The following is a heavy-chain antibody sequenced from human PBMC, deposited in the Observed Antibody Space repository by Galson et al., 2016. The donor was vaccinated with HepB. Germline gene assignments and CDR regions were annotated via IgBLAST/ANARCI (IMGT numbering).Heavy chain of an antibody. V-gene: IGHV3-7*01. CDR2: INRDGSTE. Sequence: SLRLSCAASGFTFSSDYMLWARQAPGKGLEWVANINRDGSTENYADSVRGRFTISRENAQNSLYLQMNSLRVEDTAVYYCVRDPYGGYGYWGQGTLVTVSS. J-gene: IGHJ4*02. D-gene: IGHD4/OR15-4a*01. CDR1: GFTFSSDY. CDR3: VRDPYGGYGY.